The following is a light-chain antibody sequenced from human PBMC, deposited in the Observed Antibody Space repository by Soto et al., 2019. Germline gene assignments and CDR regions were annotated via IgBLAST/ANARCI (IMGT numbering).Light chain of an antibody. CDR3: QQYENIPT. CDR2: DAS. J-gene: IGKJ5*01. V-gene: IGKV1-33*01. Sequence: DIQRTPSPSSLSASVGDRVTITCQASQNINNYLNWYQQKPGRAPNLLIYDASNLEAGVPSRFRGSGSGTDFTFTIRRLKPEDIATDYCQQYENIPTFGQGTRREI. CDR1: QNINNY.